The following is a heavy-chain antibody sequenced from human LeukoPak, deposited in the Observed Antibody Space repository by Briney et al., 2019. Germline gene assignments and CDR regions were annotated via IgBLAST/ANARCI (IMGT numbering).Heavy chain of an antibody. CDR3: ATDRVGGSIRPI. J-gene: IGHJ3*02. Sequence: ASVKVSCKASGYTFTGYYMHWVRQAPGKGLEWMGGFDPEDGETIYAQKFQGRVTMTEDTSTDTAYMELSSLRSEDTAVYYCATDRVGGSIRPIWGQGTMVTVSS. CDR2: FDPEDGET. CDR1: GYTFTGYY. V-gene: IGHV1-24*01. D-gene: IGHD3-16*01.